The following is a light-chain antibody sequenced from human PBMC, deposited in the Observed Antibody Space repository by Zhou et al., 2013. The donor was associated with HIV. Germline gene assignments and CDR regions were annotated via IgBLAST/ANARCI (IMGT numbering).Light chain of an antibody. J-gene: IGKJ4*01. Sequence: DIQMTQSPSTLAASIGDGVIITCRATYNVDKSLAWYQQKPGKPPKLLVYDASTLENGVSSRFRGRGSGTEFTLTIATLRPEDIATYYCQQGYSVPLTFGGGTQVAIK. CDR2: DAS. V-gene: IGKV1-5*01. CDR3: QQGYSVPLT. CDR1: YNVDKS.